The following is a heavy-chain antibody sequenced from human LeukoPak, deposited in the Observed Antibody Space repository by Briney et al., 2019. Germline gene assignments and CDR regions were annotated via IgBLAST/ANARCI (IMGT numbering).Heavy chain of an antibody. V-gene: IGHV3-23*01. CDR1: GFAFSFYA. D-gene: IGHD6-19*01. CDR3: AKPISGGLAVTADWFDP. J-gene: IGHJ5*01. Sequence: GGSLRLSCAASGFAFSFYAMSWLRQPPGKGLEWVSTTNANSGTTSYAASVRGRFTISRDNSKNTLYLQVNSLRANDTAVYYCAKPISGGLAVTADWFDPWGQGTLVVVSS. CDR2: TNANSGTT.